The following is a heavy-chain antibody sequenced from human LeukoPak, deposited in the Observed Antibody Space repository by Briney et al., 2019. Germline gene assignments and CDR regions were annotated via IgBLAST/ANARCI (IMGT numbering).Heavy chain of an antibody. J-gene: IGHJ4*02. D-gene: IGHD3-3*01. Sequence: SETLSLTCTVSGGSLSSYYWSWIRQPPGKGLEWIGYIYYSGSTNYNPSLKSRVTISVDTSKNQFSLKLSSVTAADTAVYYCARAAPVLRFLEWLPIYYFDYWGQGTLVTVSS. CDR3: ARAAPVLRFLEWLPIYYFDY. CDR2: IYYSGST. V-gene: IGHV4-59*01. CDR1: GGSLSSYY.